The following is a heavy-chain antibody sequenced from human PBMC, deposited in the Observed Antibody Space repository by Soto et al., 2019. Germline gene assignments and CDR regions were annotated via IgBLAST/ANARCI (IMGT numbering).Heavy chain of an antibody. CDR2: MNVGTGGT. J-gene: IGHJ4*02. V-gene: IGHV1-2*06. CDR1: GYRFTTHY. CDR3: ARDGNFAFRGYSFGFDF. D-gene: IGHD5-18*01. Sequence: ASVKVSCKASGYRFTTHYIHWVRQAPGQGLEWMGRMNVGTGGTTYAQKFQGRVTMTRDTSISTAYMEVSSLKSDDTAIYYCARDGNFAFRGYSFGFDFWGQGTLVTVYS.